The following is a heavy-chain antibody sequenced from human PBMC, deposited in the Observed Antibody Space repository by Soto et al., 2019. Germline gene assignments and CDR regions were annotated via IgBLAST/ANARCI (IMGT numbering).Heavy chain of an antibody. CDR1: GYTFTSYG. D-gene: IGHD3-10*01. Sequence: QVPLVQSGAEVKKPGASVKVSCKASGYTFTSYGISWVRQAPGQGLEWMGWISAYNGNTNYAQKLQGRVTMTTDTSTSTAYMELRSLRSDDTAVYYCARDRETLLWFGEFARSYYYYGMDVWGQGTTVTVSS. CDR2: ISAYNGNT. J-gene: IGHJ6*02. CDR3: ARDRETLLWFGEFARSYYYYGMDV. V-gene: IGHV1-18*04.